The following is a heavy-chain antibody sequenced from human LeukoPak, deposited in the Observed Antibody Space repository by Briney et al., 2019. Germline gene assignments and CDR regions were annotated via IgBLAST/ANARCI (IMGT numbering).Heavy chain of an antibody. Sequence: SETLSLTCAVYGGSFSGYYWSWIRQPPGKGLEWIGEINHSGSTNYNPSLKSRVTISVDTSKNQFSLKLSSVTAADTAVYYCARGGEVSLYRYFDLWGRGTLVTVSS. J-gene: IGHJ2*01. D-gene: IGHD3-3*01. CDR1: GGSFSGYY. CDR3: ARGGEVSLYRYFDL. CDR2: INHSGST. V-gene: IGHV4-34*01.